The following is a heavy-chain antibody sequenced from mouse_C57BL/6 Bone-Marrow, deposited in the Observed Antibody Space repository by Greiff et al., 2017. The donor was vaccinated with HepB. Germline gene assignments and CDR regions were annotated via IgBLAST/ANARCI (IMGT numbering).Heavy chain of an antibody. CDR3: TSPDGYYGY. CDR1: GYTFTSYW. D-gene: IGHD2-3*01. Sequence: VQLQQPGAELVKPGASVKLSCKASGYTFTSYWMHWVKQRPGQGLEWIGAIYPGNSDTSYNQKFKGKAKLTAVTSASTAYMELSSLTNEDSAVYYCTSPDGYYGYWGQGTTLTVSS. V-gene: IGHV1-5*01. J-gene: IGHJ2*01. CDR2: IYPGNSDT.